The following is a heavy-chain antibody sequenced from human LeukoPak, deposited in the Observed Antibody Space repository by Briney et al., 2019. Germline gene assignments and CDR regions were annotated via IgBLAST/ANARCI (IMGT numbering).Heavy chain of an antibody. CDR2: ISWNSGSI. D-gene: IGHD1-14*01. V-gene: IGHV3-9*01. CDR3: AKDIATGNRLYYFDY. Sequence: GRSLRLSCAASGFTFDDYAMHWVRQAPAKGLEWVSGISWNSGSIGYADSVKGRFTISRDNAKNSLYLQMNSLRAEDTALYYCAKDIATGNRLYYFDYWGQGTLVTVSS. J-gene: IGHJ4*02. CDR1: GFTFDDYA.